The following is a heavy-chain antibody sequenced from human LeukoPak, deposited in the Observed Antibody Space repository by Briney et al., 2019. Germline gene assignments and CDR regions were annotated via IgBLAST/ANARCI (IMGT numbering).Heavy chain of an antibody. D-gene: IGHD6-25*01. CDR1: GFIFSNYG. CDR2: ISHDGGTA. Sequence: PGRSLRLSCAASGFIFSNYGMHWVRQAPGKGLEWVAVISHDGGTAFYADSVKGRFTISRDNSKNTLDLQMFSLRVEDTAVYYCAKEPTSYSSGWYFHHWGQDTVVTVSS. J-gene: IGHJ1*01. V-gene: IGHV3-30*18. CDR3: AKEPTSYSSGWYFHH.